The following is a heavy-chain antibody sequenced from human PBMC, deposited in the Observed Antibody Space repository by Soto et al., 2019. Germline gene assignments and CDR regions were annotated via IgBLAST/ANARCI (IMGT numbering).Heavy chain of an antibody. Sequence: SETLSLTCTVSGGSIISGDYYWIWIRQPPGKGLEWIGYIYYSGSTYYNPSLKSRVTISVDTSKNQFSLKLSSVTAADTAVYYCARDPVYCSSTSCYSDWGQGTLVTVSS. V-gene: IGHV4-30-4*01. CDR1: GGSIISGDYY. CDR3: ARDPVYCSSTSCYSD. D-gene: IGHD2-2*01. CDR2: IYYSGST. J-gene: IGHJ4*02.